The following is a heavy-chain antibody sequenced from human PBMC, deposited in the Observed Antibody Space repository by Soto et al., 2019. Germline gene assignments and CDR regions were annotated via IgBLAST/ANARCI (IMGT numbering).Heavy chain of an antibody. CDR2: IPYDGSNK. CDR1: GFTFSSYG. J-gene: IGHJ4*02. D-gene: IGHD2-15*01. V-gene: IGHV3-30*03. Sequence: GGSLRLSCAASGFTFSSYGMHWVRQAPGKGLEWVAVIPYDGSNKYYADSVKGRFTISRDNSKNTLYLQMNSLRAEDTAVYYCATLLRFDYWGQGTLVTVSS. CDR3: ATLLRFDY.